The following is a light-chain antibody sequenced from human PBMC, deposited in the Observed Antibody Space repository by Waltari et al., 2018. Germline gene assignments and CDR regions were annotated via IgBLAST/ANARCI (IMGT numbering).Light chain of an antibody. CDR2: EVT. J-gene: IGLJ3*02. CDR3: CSHAGSRSIWV. CDR1: SSDIGNYDL. V-gene: IGLV2-23*02. Sequence: QSALTQPASVSGSPGQSITISCSGTSSDIGNYDLVSWFQHHPGKAPTPLIYEVTKRPSGFSSRVSGSKTGNTASLTISGLQAEDEAHDSCCSHAGSRSIWVIGGGTKLTVL.